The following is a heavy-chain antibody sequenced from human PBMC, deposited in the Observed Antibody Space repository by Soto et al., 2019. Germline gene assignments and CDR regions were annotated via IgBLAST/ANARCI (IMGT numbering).Heavy chain of an antibody. CDR3: AITFLLGYCSSTSCPGAFDI. J-gene: IGHJ3*02. V-gene: IGHV1-2*04. D-gene: IGHD2-2*01. Sequence: ASVKVSCKASGYTFTGYYMHWVRQAPGQGLEWMGCINPNSGGTNYAQKFQGWVTMTRDTSISTAYMELSRLRSDDTAVYYCAITFLLGYCSSTSCPGAFDIWGQGTMVTVSS. CDR2: INPNSGGT. CDR1: GYTFTGYY.